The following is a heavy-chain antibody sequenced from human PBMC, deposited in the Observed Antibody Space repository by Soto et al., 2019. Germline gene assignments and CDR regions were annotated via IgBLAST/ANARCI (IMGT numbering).Heavy chain of an antibody. Sequence: PXGFLRLSCAASGFTFSSYAMSGVRQAPGKGLEWVSAISGSGGSTYYADSVKGRFTISRDNSKNTLYLQMNSLRAEDTAVYYCQKGAYSSGRQFDYCGQGTLVTVSS. CDR2: ISGSGGST. CDR3: QKGAYSSGRQFDY. CDR1: GFTFSSYA. J-gene: IGHJ4*02. D-gene: IGHD6-19*01. V-gene: IGHV3-23*01.